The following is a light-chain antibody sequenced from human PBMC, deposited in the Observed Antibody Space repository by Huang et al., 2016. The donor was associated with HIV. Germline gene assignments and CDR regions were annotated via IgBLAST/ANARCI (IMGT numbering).Light chain of an antibody. CDR2: DAS. CDR3: QQRVNWPLT. Sequence: EVVLTQSPGTLSLSPGDRATLSCRASQTVGSYLAWSQQKPGQPPRLLIYDASNRATGIPARFSGSGYGTDFTLAISSLEPEDFAVYYCQQRVNWPLTFGGGTKVEIK. CDR1: QTVGSY. J-gene: IGKJ4*01. V-gene: IGKV3-11*01.